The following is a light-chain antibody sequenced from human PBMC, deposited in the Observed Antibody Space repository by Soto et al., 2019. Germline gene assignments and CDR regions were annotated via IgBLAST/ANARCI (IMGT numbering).Light chain of an antibody. CDR3: QQYENWPPRT. CDR2: GAS. CDR1: QNVRTF. J-gene: IGKJ1*01. V-gene: IGKV3D-15*01. Sequence: EILMTQSPATLSVSPGERATLSCRASQNVRTFLDWYQQKPGQAPRLLIYGASNRATGIPARFSGSGSGTEFTLTISSLQSEDFAVYYCQQYENWPPRTFGHGTKVDIK.